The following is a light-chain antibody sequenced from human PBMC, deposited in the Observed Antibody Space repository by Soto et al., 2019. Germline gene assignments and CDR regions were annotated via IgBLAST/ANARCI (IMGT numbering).Light chain of an antibody. J-gene: IGKJ1*01. V-gene: IGKV3-20*01. CDR1: QNISSRY. Sequence: IVLTQSPGTLSLSPWERATLSCRASQNISSRYLAWYQQKPGQAPRLLISGASSRATGIPDRFSGSGSGTDFTLTISRLEPEDFAVYYCQQYGSSPSWTFGQGTKVDIK. CDR3: QQYGSSPSWT. CDR2: GAS.